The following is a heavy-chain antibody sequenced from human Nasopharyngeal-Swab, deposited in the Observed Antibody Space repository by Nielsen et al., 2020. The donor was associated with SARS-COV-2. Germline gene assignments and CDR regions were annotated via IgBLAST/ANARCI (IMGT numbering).Heavy chain of an antibody. Sequence: GESLKISCAASGFTFSSYNMNWVRQAPGKGLEWVSSISSSSYIYYADSVKGRFTISRDNAKNSLYLQMISLRAEDTAVYYCARGCVLTGPSCYYYGMDVWGQGTTVTVSS. D-gene: IGHD3-9*01. CDR3: ARGCVLTGPSCYYYGMDV. J-gene: IGHJ6*02. CDR2: ISSSSYI. V-gene: IGHV3-21*01. CDR1: GFTFSSYN.